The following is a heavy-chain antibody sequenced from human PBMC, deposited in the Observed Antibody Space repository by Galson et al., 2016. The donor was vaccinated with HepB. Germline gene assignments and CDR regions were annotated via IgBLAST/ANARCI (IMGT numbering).Heavy chain of an antibody. CDR1: GFIFSNFG. CDR3: ARDSMATRYYYYGMDV. J-gene: IGHJ6*02. V-gene: IGHV3-30*04. CDR2: ISYDGRKK. D-gene: IGHD5-24*01. Sequence: SLRLSCAASGFIFSNFGMHWVRQAPGKGLEWVALISYDGRKKYYADSVKGRFTISRDNSKNTYLQMNSLRAEDTAVYYCARDSMATRYYYYGMDVWGQGTTVTVSS.